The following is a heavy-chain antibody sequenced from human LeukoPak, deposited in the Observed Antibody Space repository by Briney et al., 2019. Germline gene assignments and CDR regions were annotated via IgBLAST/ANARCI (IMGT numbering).Heavy chain of an antibody. CDR1: GFTFSSYW. CDR3: ARHGPVTQFDY. V-gene: IGHV3-7*04. CDR2: INQGGSEK. J-gene: IGHJ4*02. Sequence: GGSLRLSCAASGFTFSSYWMSWVRQAPGKGLGWVANINQGGSEKYYVDSVKGRFTVSRDNAKNSLYLQMNSLRAEDTAVYYCARHGPVTQFDYWGQGTLVTVSS. D-gene: IGHD4-17*01.